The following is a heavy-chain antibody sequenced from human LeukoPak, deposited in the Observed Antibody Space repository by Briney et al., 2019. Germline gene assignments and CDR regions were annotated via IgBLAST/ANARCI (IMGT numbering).Heavy chain of an antibody. CDR1: GYTFTGYY. CDR2: INPNSGGT. J-gene: IGHJ4*02. CDR3: ARAVVVVAAHFDY. D-gene: IGHD2-15*01. Sequence: ASVTVSCKASGYTFTGYYMHWVRQAPGQGLEWMGRINPNSGGTNYAQKFQGRVTMTRDTSISTAYMELSRLRSDDTAVYYCARAVVVVAAHFDYWGQGTLATVSS. V-gene: IGHV1-2*06.